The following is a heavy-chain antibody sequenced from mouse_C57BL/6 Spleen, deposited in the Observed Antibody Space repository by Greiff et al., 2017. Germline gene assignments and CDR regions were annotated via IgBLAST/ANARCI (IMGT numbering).Heavy chain of an antibody. CDR2: IRNKANGYTT. Sequence: EVKLMESGGGLVQPGGSLSLSCAASGFTFTDYYMSWVRQPPGKALEWLGFIRNKANGYTTEYSASVKGRFTISRDNSQSILYLQMNALGAEDSATDYCARCGGLRRHSDVWGTGTTVTVSS. D-gene: IGHD2-4*01. CDR3: ARCGGLRRHSDV. J-gene: IGHJ1*03. V-gene: IGHV7-3*01. CDR1: GFTFTDYY.